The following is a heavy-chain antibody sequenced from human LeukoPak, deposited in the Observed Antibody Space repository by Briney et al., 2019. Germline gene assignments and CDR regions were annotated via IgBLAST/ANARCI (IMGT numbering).Heavy chain of an antibody. CDR1: GASISSDY. V-gene: IGHV4-59*01. J-gene: IGHJ2*01. D-gene: IGHD2-15*01. CDR2: IYYSGST. Sequence: SETLSLTCTVSGASISSDYWSWIRQPPGKGLEWIGYIYYSGSTNYNPSLKSRVTISVDTSKNQFSLKLSSVTAADTAVYYCASQDIYCSGGSCYSWYFDLWGRGTLVTVSS. CDR3: ASQDIYCSGGSCYSWYFDL.